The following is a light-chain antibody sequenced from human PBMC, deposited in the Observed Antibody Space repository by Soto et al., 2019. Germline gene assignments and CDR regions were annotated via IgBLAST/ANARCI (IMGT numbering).Light chain of an antibody. CDR2: DAS. CDR3: QQRSNWPPV. CDR1: QSVSSY. V-gene: IGKV3-11*01. J-gene: IGKJ3*01. Sequence: EIVLTQSPGTLSLSPGERATLSCRASQSVSSYLAWYQQKPGQAPRLLIYDASNRATGIPARFSGSGSGTDFTLTISSLEPEDFAVYYCQQRSNWPPVFGPGTKVDI.